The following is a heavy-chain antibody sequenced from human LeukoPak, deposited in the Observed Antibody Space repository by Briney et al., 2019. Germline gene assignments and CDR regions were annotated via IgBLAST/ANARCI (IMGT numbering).Heavy chain of an antibody. Sequence: ASVKVSCKASGYSFNNYAINWVRQAPGQGLEWMGWISAYNGNTNYPQKLQGRVTMTTDTSTSTAYMELRSLRSDDTAVYYCARAAKYCSGGSCYYYYMDVWGKGTTVTVSS. V-gene: IGHV1-18*01. J-gene: IGHJ6*03. CDR2: ISAYNGNT. CDR3: ARAAKYCSGGSCYYYYMDV. CDR1: GYSFNNYA. D-gene: IGHD2-15*01.